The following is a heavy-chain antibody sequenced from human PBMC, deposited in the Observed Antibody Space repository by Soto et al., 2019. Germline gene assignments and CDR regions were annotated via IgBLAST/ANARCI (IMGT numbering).Heavy chain of an antibody. CDR1: GFTFSSYG. J-gene: IGHJ6*02. CDR2: IWYDGSNK. V-gene: IGHV3-33*01. CDR3: ARDTTRAMLRIYYGMDV. D-gene: IGHD3-10*01. Sequence: QVQLVESGGGVVQPGRSLRLSCAASGFTFSSYGMHWVRQAPGKGLEWVAVIWYDGSNKYYADSVKGRFTISRDNSKNTLYLQMNSLRAEDTAVYYCARDTTRAMLRIYYGMDVWGQGTTVTFSS.